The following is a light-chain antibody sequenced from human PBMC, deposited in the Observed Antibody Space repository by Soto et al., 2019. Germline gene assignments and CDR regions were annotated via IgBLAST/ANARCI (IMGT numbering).Light chain of an antibody. CDR1: QSVTSW. CDR3: QQYNRFSS. V-gene: IGKV1-5*03. Sequence: DIQMTQSPSTLSASIGDRVTITCRASQSVTSWLAWYQQKPGKAPNLLIYETSRLQSGVPLRFSGSGFGTEFALTISILQPDDFATYYCQQYNRFSSFGQGTKLEIK. J-gene: IGKJ2*01. CDR2: ETS.